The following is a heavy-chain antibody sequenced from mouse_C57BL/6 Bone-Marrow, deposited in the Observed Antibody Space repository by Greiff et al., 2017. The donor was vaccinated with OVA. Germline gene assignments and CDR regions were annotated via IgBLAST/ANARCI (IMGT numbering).Heavy chain of an antibody. J-gene: IGHJ1*03. CDR2: ISSGSSTI. D-gene: IGHD2-4*01. Sequence: EVHLVESGGGLVKPGGSLKLSCAASGFTFSDYGMHWFRQAPEKGLEWVAYISSGSSTIYYAATVKGRFPISRDNAKNTLFLQMTSLRAEDTAMYYCATYDYPWYFDVWGTGTTVTVSS. V-gene: IGHV5-17*01. CDR1: GFTFSDYG. CDR3: ATYDYPWYFDV.